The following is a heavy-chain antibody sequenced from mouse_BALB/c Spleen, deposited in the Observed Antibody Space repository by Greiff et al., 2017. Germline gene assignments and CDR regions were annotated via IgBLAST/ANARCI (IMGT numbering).Heavy chain of an antibody. D-gene: IGHD2-12*01. CDR1: GFTFSSYT. Sequence: EVMLVESGGGLVQPGGSLKLSCAASGFTFSSYTMSWVRQTPEKRLEWVAYISNGGGSTYYPDTVKGRFTISRDNAKNTLYLQLSSLKSEDTSMYYCARHSYSAMDYWGQGTSVTVSS. V-gene: IGHV5-12-2*01. CDR3: ARHSYSAMDY. CDR2: ISNGGGST. J-gene: IGHJ4*01.